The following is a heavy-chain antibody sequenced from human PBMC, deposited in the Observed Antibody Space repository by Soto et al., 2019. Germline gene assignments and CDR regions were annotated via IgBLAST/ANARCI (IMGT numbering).Heavy chain of an antibody. D-gene: IGHD3-3*01. Sequence: KPSETLSLTCAVYGGSFSGYYWSWIRQPPGKGLEWIGEINHSGSTNYNPSLKSRVTISVDTSKNQFPLKLSSVTAADTAVYYCARLRITIFGVVRIGMDVWGHGTTVTVSS. CDR3: ARLRITIFGVVRIGMDV. CDR1: GGSFSGYY. J-gene: IGHJ6*02. V-gene: IGHV4-34*01. CDR2: INHSGST.